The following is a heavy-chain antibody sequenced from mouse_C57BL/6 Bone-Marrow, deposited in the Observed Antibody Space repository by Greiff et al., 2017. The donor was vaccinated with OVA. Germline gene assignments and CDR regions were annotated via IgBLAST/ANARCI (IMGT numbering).Heavy chain of an antibody. CDR2: IWSDGST. V-gene: IGHV2-6-1*01. J-gene: IGHJ4*01. Sequence: QVQLKESGPGLVAPSQSLSITCTVSGFSLTSYGVHWVRQPPGKGLEWLVVIWSDGSTTYNSALKSRLSISKDNSKSQVFLKMNSLQTDDTAMYYCARHGGEPRPWAMDYWGQGTSVTVSS. CDR3: ARHGGEPRPWAMDY. CDR1: GFSLTSYG.